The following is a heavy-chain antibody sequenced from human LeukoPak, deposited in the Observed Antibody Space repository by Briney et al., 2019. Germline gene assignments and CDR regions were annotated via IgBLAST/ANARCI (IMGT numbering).Heavy chain of an antibody. V-gene: IGHV1-3*01. J-gene: IGHJ5*02. CDR1: GHTFTSYA. Sequence: ASVKVSCKASGHTFTSYAMHWVRQAPGQRLEWMGWINVGNDNTKYSQKFQGRVTITRDTSASTAYMELSSLRSEDTAVYYCARDYGAGDWFDPWGQGTLVTVSS. D-gene: IGHD4-17*01. CDR3: ARDYGAGDWFDP. CDR2: INVGNDNT.